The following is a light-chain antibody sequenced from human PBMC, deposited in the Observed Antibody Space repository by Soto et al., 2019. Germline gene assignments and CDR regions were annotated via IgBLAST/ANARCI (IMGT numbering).Light chain of an antibody. CDR1: SSSVGNNY. CDR2: ENN. CDR3: GTWDSSLRVVV. V-gene: IGLV1-51*01. J-gene: IGLJ2*01. Sequence: QSVLTQPPSVSAAPGQKVSISCSGNSSSVGNNYVSWYQQLPGAAPKLLIYENNKRPSGIPDRFSGSKSGTSATLGITGLQTWDEAYYYCGTWDSSLRVVVFGGGTKLTVL.